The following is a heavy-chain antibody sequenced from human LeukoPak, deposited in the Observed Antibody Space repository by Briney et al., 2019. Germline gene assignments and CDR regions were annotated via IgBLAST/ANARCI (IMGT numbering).Heavy chain of an antibody. Sequence: SETLSLTCTVSGGSISSSSYYWGWIRQPPGKGLEWIGSIYYSGSTYYNPSLKSRVTISVDTSKNQFSLKLSSVTAADTAVYYCARRGIAAAEGYFDYWGQGTLVTVSS. CDR2: IYYSGST. V-gene: IGHV4-39*01. J-gene: IGHJ4*02. CDR1: GGSISSSSYY. D-gene: IGHD6-13*01. CDR3: ARRGIAAAEGYFDY.